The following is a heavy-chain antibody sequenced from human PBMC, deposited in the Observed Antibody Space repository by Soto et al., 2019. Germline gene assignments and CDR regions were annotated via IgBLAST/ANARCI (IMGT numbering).Heavy chain of an antibody. J-gene: IGHJ4*02. D-gene: IGHD3-22*01. CDR3: ARGLNYYDSSGNYSEARHFDY. CDR2: ISSSGSTI. CDR1: GFTFSSYE. V-gene: IGHV3-48*03. Sequence: GGSLRLSCAASGFTFSSYEMNWVRQAPGKGLEWVSYISSSGSTIYYADSVKGRFTISRDNAKNSLYLQMNSLRAEDTAVYYCARGLNYYDSSGNYSEARHFDYWGQGTLVTVSS.